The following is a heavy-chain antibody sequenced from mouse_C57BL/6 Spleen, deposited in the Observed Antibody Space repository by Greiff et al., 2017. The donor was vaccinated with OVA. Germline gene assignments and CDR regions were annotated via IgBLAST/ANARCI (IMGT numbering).Heavy chain of an antibody. D-gene: IGHD1-1*01. CDR2: IHPNSGST. CDR3: ARNYDYYGSFGDYAMDY. V-gene: IGHV1-64*01. Sequence: QVQLQQPGAELVKPGASVKLSCKASGYTFTSYWMHWVKQRPGQGLEWIGMIHPNSGSTNYNEKFKSKATLTVDKSSSTAYMQLSSLTSEDSAVYYCARNYDYYGSFGDYAMDYWGQGTSVTVSS. J-gene: IGHJ4*01. CDR1: GYTFTSYW.